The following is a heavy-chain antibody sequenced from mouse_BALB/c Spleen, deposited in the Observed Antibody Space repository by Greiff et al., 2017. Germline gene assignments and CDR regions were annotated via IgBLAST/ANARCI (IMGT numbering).Heavy chain of an antibody. CDR3: AREGYDSLWYFDV. CDR1: GFAFSSYD. Sequence: EVKLMESGGGLVKPGGSLKLSCAASGFAFSSYDMSWVRQTPEKRLEWVAYISSGGSYTYYPDSVKGRFTISRDNAKNTLYLQMSSLKSKDTAMYYCAREGYDSLWYFDVWGAGTTVTVSS. D-gene: IGHD2-2*01. J-gene: IGHJ1*01. CDR2: ISSGGSYT. V-gene: IGHV5-6-4*01.